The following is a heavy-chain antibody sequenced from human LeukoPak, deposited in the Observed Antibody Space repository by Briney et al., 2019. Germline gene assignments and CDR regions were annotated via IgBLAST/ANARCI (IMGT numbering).Heavy chain of an antibody. CDR2: IYPDTGGT. CDR3: ARDLNYYDSSGNYIFDY. V-gene: IGHV1-2*02. J-gene: IGHJ4*02. CDR1: GYTFTGYY. Sequence: ASVKVSCKTSGYTFTGYYIHWVRQVPRQGLEWMGWIYPDTGGTKYAQKFQGRVTMSRDTSSSTAYMELSRLRPDDTAVYYCARDLNYYDSSGNYIFDYWGQGTLVTVSP. D-gene: IGHD3-22*01.